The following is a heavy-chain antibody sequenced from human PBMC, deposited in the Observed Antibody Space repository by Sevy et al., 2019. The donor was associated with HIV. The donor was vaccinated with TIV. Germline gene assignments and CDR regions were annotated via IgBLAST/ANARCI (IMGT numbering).Heavy chain of an antibody. Sequence: GGSLRLSCAASGFSFTSYAMNWVRQAPGKGLEWVSTISGSGDNTYFADSVKGRFTISRDNFKSTVYLQMNSLRAEDTAVYYCAKANDGSVGYYNVYYNGMDVWGQGTTVTVSS. D-gene: IGHD3-10*01. CDR1: GFSFTSYA. CDR3: AKANDGSVGYYNVYYNGMDV. J-gene: IGHJ6*02. CDR2: ISGSGDNT. V-gene: IGHV3-23*01.